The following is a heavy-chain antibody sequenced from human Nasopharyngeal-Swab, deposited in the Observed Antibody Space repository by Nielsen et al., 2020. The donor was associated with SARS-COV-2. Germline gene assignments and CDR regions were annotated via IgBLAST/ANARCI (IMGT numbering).Heavy chain of an antibody. CDR1: GGSISSSNW. D-gene: IGHD6-19*01. Sequence: SETLSLTCAVSGGSISSSNWWTWVRQPPGKGLQWIGEIYHSGSTNYNPSLKSRVTISVDTSKNQFSLKLSSVTAADTAVYYCARMTPLAVAGGSWFDPWGQGTLVTVSS. CDR2: IYHSGST. V-gene: IGHV4-4*02. J-gene: IGHJ5*02. CDR3: ARMTPLAVAGGSWFDP.